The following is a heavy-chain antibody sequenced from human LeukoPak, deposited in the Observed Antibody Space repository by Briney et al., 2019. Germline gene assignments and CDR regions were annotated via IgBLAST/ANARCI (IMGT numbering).Heavy chain of an antibody. CDR2: INPNSGGT. V-gene: IGHV1-2*06. J-gene: IGHJ4*02. CDR3: ARPYCGGDCNFDY. D-gene: IGHD2-21*02. CDR1: GYTFTGYY. Sequence: GASVKVSCKASGYTFTGYYMHWVRQAPGQGREWMGRINPNSGGTNYAQKFQGRVTMTRDTSSSTAYMELSRLRSDDTAVYYCARPYCGGDCNFDYWGQGTLVTVSS.